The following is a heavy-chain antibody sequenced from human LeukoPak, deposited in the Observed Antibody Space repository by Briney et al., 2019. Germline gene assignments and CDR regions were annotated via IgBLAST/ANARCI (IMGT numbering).Heavy chain of an antibody. J-gene: IGHJ4*02. D-gene: IGHD6-19*01. CDR2: ISYDGSNK. Sequence: PGGSVRLSCAASGFTFNSYAMQWVRLAPGKGLEWVAVISYDGSNKYYADSVKGRFTISRDNSKNTLYLQMNSLRAEDTAVYYCARTREQWQVLDYWGQGTLVTVSS. CDR3: ARTREQWQVLDY. CDR1: GFTFNSYA. V-gene: IGHV3-30-3*01.